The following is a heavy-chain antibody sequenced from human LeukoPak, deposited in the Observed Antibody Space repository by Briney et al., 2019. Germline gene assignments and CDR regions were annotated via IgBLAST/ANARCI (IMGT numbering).Heavy chain of an antibody. CDR1: GFTFSSYA. J-gene: IGHJ4*02. Sequence: GGSLRLSCAASGFTFSSYAMHWVRQAPGKGLEWVAVISYDGSNKYYADSVKGRFSISRDNSKNTVYLQMNSLRVEDTAIYYCAKDLSQRLLRGDFDSWGQGALVSVSS. V-gene: IGHV3-30-3*01. D-gene: IGHD6-25*01. CDR3: AKDLSQRLLRGDFDS. CDR2: ISYDGSNK.